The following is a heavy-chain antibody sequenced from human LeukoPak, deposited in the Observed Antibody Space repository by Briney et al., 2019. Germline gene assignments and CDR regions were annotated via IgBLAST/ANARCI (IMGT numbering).Heavy chain of an antibody. CDR3: TSPGAYSGGDY. V-gene: IGHV3-73*01. Sequence: GGSLRLSCAASGLTFSGSAMHWVRQASGKGLEWVGRIRSKANSYATAYAASVKGRFTISRDDSKNTAYLQMNSLKTEDTAVYYCTSPGAYSGGDYWGQGTLVTVSS. CDR1: GLTFSGSA. D-gene: IGHD2-21*01. J-gene: IGHJ4*02. CDR2: IRSKANSYAT.